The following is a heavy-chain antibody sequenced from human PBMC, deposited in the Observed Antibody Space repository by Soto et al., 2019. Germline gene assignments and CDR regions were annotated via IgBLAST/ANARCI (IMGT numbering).Heavy chain of an antibody. CDR2: INPNSGGT. V-gene: IGHV1-2*02. CDR3: ARDPWNHAGGGMSMDV. Sequence: ASVKVSCKASGYTFAGYYMHWVRQAPGQGLEWMGWINPNSGGTNYAQKFQGRVTMTRDTSISTAYMELSRLGSDDTAVYYCARDPWNHAGGGMSMDVWGQGTTVTVSS. CDR1: GYTFAGYY. D-gene: IGHD1-1*01. J-gene: IGHJ6*02.